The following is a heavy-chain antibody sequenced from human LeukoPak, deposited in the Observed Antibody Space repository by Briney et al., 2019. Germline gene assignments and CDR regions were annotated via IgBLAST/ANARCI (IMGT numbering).Heavy chain of an antibody. V-gene: IGHV3-11*01. Sequence: PGGSLSLPCAASGLPFSHYYMRCIPQAPGQGVVGVSYICSSGSTIYYADSVKGRFTISRDNAKNSLYLQMNSLRAEDTAVYYCASEGSYNWNTVDYWGQGTLVTVSS. J-gene: IGHJ4*02. D-gene: IGHD1/OR15-1a*01. CDR3: ASEGSYNWNTVDY. CDR2: ICSSGSTI. CDR1: GLPFSHYY.